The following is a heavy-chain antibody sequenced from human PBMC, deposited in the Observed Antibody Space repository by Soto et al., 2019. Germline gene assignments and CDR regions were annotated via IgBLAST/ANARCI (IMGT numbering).Heavy chain of an antibody. Sequence: GESLKISCKGSGYSFTSYWISWVRQMPGKGLEWMGRIDPSDSYTNYSPSFQGHVTISADKSISTAYLQWSSLKASDTAMYYCARDTDTAMGSYYYYGMDVWGKGTTVTVSS. D-gene: IGHD5-18*01. CDR3: ARDTDTAMGSYYYYGMDV. CDR1: GYSFTSYW. CDR2: IDPSDSYT. V-gene: IGHV5-10-1*01. J-gene: IGHJ6*04.